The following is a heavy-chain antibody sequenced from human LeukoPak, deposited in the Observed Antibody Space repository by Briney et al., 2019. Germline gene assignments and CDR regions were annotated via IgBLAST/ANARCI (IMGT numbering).Heavy chain of an antibody. CDR1: GGSISSYY. V-gene: IGHV4-4*09. Sequence: SETLSLTCTVSGGSISSYYWSWIRQPPGNGLEWIGYIYTSGSTNYNPSLKSRVTISVDTSKNQFSLKLSSVTAADTAVYYCARADYYYYMDVWGKRTTVTVSS. J-gene: IGHJ6*03. CDR3: ARADYYYYMDV. CDR2: IYTSGST.